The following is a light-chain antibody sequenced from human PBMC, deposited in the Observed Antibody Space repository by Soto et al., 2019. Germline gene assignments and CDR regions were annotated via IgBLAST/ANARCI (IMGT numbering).Light chain of an antibody. CDR2: GAS. CDR1: QSVGNY. V-gene: IGKV3-20*01. Sequence: EFVLTQSPATLSLSPGERATLSCRASQSVGNYLAWYQQRPGQAPRLLIYGASSRATGIPDRFSGSGSGTDFTLTISRLEPEDFAVYYCQQYGSSPPGLTFGGGTKVDSK. J-gene: IGKJ4*01. CDR3: QQYGSSPPGLT.